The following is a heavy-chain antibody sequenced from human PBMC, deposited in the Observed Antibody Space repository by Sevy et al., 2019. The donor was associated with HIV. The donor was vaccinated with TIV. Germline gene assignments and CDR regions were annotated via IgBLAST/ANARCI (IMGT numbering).Heavy chain of an antibody. Sequence: GGSLRLSCAASGLTFRNDNMNWVRQAPGKGLEWVSFISSESGYKYYADSVKGRFSISRDNAKNSLYLQMNSLRAEDTAVYYCARDGKVPVPGLYYFDYWGHGTLVTVSS. CDR1: GLTFRNDN. J-gene: IGHJ4*01. CDR3: ARDGKVPVPGLYYFDY. V-gene: IGHV3-21*01. D-gene: IGHD6-19*01. CDR2: ISSESGYK.